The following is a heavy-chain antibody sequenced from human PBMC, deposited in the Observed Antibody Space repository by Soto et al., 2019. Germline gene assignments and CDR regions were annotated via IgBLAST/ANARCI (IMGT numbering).Heavy chain of an antibody. J-gene: IGHJ4*02. V-gene: IGHV3-9*01. Sequence: EVQLVESGGGLVQPGRSLRLSCAASGFTFDDYAMHWVRQSPGKGLEWVSGISWNSGSIGYADSVKGRFTISRDNAKNSLYLQMNSLRAEDTALYYCAKGEEGTIFGVVGDYWGQGTLVTVSS. CDR1: GFTFDDYA. CDR3: AKGEEGTIFGVVGDY. D-gene: IGHD3-3*01. CDR2: ISWNSGSI.